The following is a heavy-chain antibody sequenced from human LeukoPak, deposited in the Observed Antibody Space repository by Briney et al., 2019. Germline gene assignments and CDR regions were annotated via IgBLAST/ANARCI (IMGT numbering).Heavy chain of an antibody. J-gene: IGHJ4*02. D-gene: IGHD5-18*01. CDR2: IYYTGST. CDR1: GGSISTYY. V-gene: IGHV4-59*01. Sequence: SETLSLTCTLSGGSISTYYRSWVRQPPGKGLEWIGYIYYTGSTDYNPSLKSRVTMSVDTSKNQFSLKLSSVTAADTALYYCARENGYRYDYWGQGTLVTVSS. CDR3: ARENGYRYDY.